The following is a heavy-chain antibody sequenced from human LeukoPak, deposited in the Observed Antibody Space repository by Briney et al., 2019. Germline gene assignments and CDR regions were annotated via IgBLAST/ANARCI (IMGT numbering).Heavy chain of an antibody. D-gene: IGHD3-9*01. J-gene: IGHJ4*02. V-gene: IGHV3-23*01. CDR3: AKWGDYDILTGYYVSDF. Sequence: GGSLRLSCAASGFILRNYAMSWVRQAPGKGLEWVSAITGSGDTTYYEDSVKGRFTISRDNSKNTLYVEMNTLRAEGTAVYYCAKWGDYDILTGYYVSDFWGQGTLVTVSS. CDR1: GFILRNYA. CDR2: ITGSGDTT.